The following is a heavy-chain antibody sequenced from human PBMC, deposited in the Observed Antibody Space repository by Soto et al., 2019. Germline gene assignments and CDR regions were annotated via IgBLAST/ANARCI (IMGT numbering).Heavy chain of an antibody. V-gene: IGHV4-61*01. D-gene: IGHD2-15*01. CDR1: GGSVRSGSYY. Sequence: QVQLQESGPGLVKPSETLSLTCTVSGGSVRSGSYYWSWIRQPPGKGLEWIGYIYYSGSTNYNPSLKSRVTISVDTSTNQFSLKLSSVTAADTAVYYCARGSGPNDAFDIWGQGTMVTVSS. J-gene: IGHJ3*02. CDR3: ARGSGPNDAFDI. CDR2: IYYSGST.